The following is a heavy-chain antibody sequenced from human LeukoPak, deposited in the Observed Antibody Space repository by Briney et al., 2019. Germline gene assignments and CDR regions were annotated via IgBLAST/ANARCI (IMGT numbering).Heavy chain of an antibody. Sequence: ASVKVSCKASGYTFTSYAMHWVRQAPGQRLEWMGWINAGNGNTKYSQKFQGRVTITRDTSASTAYMELSSLRSEDTAVYYCARGGDEVLLWFGELSPWFDYWGQGTLVTVSS. CDR2: INAGNGNT. D-gene: IGHD3-10*01. J-gene: IGHJ4*02. CDR3: ARGGDEVLLWFGELSPWFDY. CDR1: GYTFTSYA. V-gene: IGHV1-3*01.